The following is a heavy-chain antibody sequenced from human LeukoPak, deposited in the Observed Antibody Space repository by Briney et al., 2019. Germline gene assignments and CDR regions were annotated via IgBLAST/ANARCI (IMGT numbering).Heavy chain of an antibody. CDR2: ISYSGST. J-gene: IGHJ4*02. CDR1: GGSINSGGYY. V-gene: IGHV4-31*03. Sequence: SETLSLTCTVSGGSINSGGYYWSSIRQPPGKGLEWIGYISYSGSTYYNPSLKSRLTISLDTSKNQFSLRLSSVSAADTAVYFCAVGPHHYFDSWGQGTLVAVSS. CDR3: AVGPHHYFDS.